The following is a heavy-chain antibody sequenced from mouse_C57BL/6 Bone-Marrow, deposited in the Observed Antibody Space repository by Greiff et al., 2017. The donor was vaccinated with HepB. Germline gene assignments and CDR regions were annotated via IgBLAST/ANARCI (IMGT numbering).Heavy chain of an antibody. CDR2: ISSGSSTI. J-gene: IGHJ2*01. CDR3: ARRRDGDFDY. D-gene: IGHD3-3*01. V-gene: IGHV5-17*01. Sequence: EVHLVESGGGLVKPGGSLKLSCAASGFTFSDYGMHWVRQAPEKGLEWVAYISSGSSTIYYADTVKGRFTISRDNAKNTLFLQMTSLRSEDTAMYYCARRRDGDFDYWGQGTTLTVSS. CDR1: GFTFSDYG.